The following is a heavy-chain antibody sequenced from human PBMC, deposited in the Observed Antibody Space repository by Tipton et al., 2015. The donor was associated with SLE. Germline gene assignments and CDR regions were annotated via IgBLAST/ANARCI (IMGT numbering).Heavy chain of an antibody. D-gene: IGHD2-2*01. J-gene: IGHJ4*02. CDR3: ARATNAEGVFDY. Sequence: TLSLTCTVSGYSISSGYYWGWIRQPPGKGLEWIGSIYHSGSTYYNPSLKSRVTISVDTSKNQFSLKLSSVTAADTAVYYCARATNAEGVFDYRGQGTLATVSS. CDR2: IYHSGST. V-gene: IGHV4-38-2*02. CDR1: GYSISSGYY.